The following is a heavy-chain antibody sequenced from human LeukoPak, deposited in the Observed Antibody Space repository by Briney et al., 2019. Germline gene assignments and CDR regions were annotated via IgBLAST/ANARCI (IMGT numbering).Heavy chain of an antibody. J-gene: IGHJ4*02. V-gene: IGHV3-21*01. Sequence: PGGSLRLSCAASGFTFSSYSMNWVRQAPGKGLEWVSSISSSSSYIYYADSVKGRFTISRDNAKNSLYLQMNSLRAEDTAVYYCAREVVVVAATSGLDYWGQGTLVTVSS. CDR3: AREVVVVAATSGLDY. CDR2: ISSSSSYI. CDR1: GFTFSSYS. D-gene: IGHD2-15*01.